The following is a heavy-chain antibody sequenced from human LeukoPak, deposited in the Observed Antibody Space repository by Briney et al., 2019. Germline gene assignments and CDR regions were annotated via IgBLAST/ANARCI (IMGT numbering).Heavy chain of an antibody. D-gene: IGHD3-3*01. CDR2: ITPNTGDT. CDR1: GYTFTGYY. Sequence: ASVKVSCKTSGYTFTGYYVHWVRQAPGQGLEWMGRITPNTGDTIYAQRFQGRATMTRDMSISAAYMELSILTSDDTAIYYCARDLVGGIWSAGFWGQGTLVTVSS. CDR3: ARDLVGGIWSAGF. V-gene: IGHV1-2*06. J-gene: IGHJ4*02.